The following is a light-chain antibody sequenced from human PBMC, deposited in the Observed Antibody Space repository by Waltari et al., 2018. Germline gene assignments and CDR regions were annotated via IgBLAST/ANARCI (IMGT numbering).Light chain of an antibody. CDR3: HAAADNNWF. Sequence: YDLTQPFSVSVSPGQTATITCSGDVRAEKYVRWFQQKPGQAPTLILYKETERPSGIPERVSGSSSGSTVTLTIRGALLEDEADYHCHAAADNNWFFGGGTKLTVL. CDR2: KET. CDR1: VRAEKY. V-gene: IGLV3-27*01. J-gene: IGLJ2*01.